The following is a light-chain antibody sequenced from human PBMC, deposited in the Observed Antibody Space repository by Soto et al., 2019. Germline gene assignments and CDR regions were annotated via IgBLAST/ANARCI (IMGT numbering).Light chain of an antibody. Sequence: DIQMTQSPSTLSASEGDRVTISCRASQSVSIWLALYQQKPGRAPKLLIYKSSILESGVPSRFSGSGSGTEFTLTISSLQPDDFATYYCQQFNTSPWTFGQGTKVEIK. V-gene: IGKV1-5*03. CDR3: QQFNTSPWT. CDR1: QSVSIW. CDR2: KSS. J-gene: IGKJ1*01.